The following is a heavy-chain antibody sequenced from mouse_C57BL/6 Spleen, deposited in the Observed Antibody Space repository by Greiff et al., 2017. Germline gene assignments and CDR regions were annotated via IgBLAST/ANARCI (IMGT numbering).Heavy chain of an antibody. V-gene: IGHV1-82*01. CDR2: IYPGDGDT. CDR1: GYAFSSSW. CDR3: ANTPMDY. Sequence: QVQLQQSGPELVKPGASVKISCKASGYAFSSSWMNWVKQRPGKGLEWIGRIYPGDGDTNYNGKFKGKATLTADKSSSPAYMQLSSLTSEDSAVYFCANTPMDYWGQGTSVTVSS. J-gene: IGHJ4*01.